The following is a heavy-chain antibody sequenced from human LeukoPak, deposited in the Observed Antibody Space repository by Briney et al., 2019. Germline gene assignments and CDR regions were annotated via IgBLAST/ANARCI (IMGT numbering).Heavy chain of an antibody. CDR2: ISGDGVSP. V-gene: IGHV3-23*01. D-gene: IGHD4-17*01. Sequence: GGSLRLSCAASGFTFNNYALTWVRQTPGKGLECVSAISGDGVSPYYVDSVRGRFTISRDNSKNTLYLQMNSLRVEDTAGYFCAREGGGDYGDYLRYWGQGTLVTVSS. J-gene: IGHJ4*02. CDR1: GFTFNNYA. CDR3: AREGGGDYGDYLRY.